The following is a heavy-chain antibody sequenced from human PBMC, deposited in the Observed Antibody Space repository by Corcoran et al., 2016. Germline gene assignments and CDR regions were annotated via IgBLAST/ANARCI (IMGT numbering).Heavy chain of an antibody. D-gene: IGHD5-12*01. V-gene: IGHV4-34*01. CDR3: ARVARRWLAAARSPPRYWFDP. CDR1: GGSFSGYY. CDR2: INHSGST. Sequence: QVQLQQWGAGLLKPSETLSLTCAVYGGSFSGYYWSWIRQPPGKGLEWIGEINHSGSTNYNPSLKRRVTISVDTSKNQFSLKLSSVTAADTAVYYCARVARRWLAAARSPPRYWFDPLGQGTLVTVSA. J-gene: IGHJ5*02.